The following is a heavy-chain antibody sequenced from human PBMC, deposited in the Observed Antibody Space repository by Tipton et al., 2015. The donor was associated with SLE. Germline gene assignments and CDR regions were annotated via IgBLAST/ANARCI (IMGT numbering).Heavy chain of an antibody. V-gene: IGHV4-59*11. J-gene: IGHJ5*02. CDR2: LYYSGTT. CDR3: ARDGRGYCDNSGCSEYHWFDP. Sequence: TLSLTCTVSRGSINYHYWSWIRQPPGKGLEWIGYLYYSGTTNYNPSLKSRVIISLDTSRTQFSRKLSSVTAADTAVYYCARDGRGYCDNSGCSEYHWFDPWGQGTLVTVSS. D-gene: IGHD3-22*01. CDR1: RGSINYHY.